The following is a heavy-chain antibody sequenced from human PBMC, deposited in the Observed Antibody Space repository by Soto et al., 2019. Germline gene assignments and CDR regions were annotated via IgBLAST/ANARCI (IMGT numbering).Heavy chain of an antibody. CDR1: GFTFSNYG. D-gene: IGHD3-10*01. J-gene: IGHJ4*02. CDR3: ARDLSSLRTAQSSNYFDY. V-gene: IGHV3-33*01. CDR2: IWYDGYKK. Sequence: QVQLVESGGGVAQPGGSLRLSCVASGFTFSNYGMHWVRQAPGKGLEWVSVIWYDGYKKFYVDSVKGRFTISRDNSRNTLYLEMNSLRVEDTAVYWCARDLSSLRTAQSSNYFDYWGQGALVTVSS.